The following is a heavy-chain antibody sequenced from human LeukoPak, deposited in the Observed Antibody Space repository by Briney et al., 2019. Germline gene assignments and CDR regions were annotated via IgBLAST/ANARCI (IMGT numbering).Heavy chain of an antibody. D-gene: IGHD6-6*01. CDR3: AKDSSSRVGVHYYYYMDV. Sequence: PGGSLRLSCAASGFTFSSYGMHWVRQAPGKGLEWVAFIRYDGSNKYYADSVKGRFTISRDNSKNTLYLQMNSLRAEDTAVYYCAKDSSSRVGVHYYYYMDVWGKGTTVTVSS. V-gene: IGHV3-30*02. CDR1: GFTFSSYG. J-gene: IGHJ6*03. CDR2: IRYDGSNK.